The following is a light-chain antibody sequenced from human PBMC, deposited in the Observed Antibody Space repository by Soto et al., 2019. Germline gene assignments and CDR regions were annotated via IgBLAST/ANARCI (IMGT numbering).Light chain of an antibody. J-gene: IGKJ2*01. CDR1: QSVSSSY. Sequence: EIVLTQSPGTLSLSPGERATLSCRASQSVSSSYLAWYQQKPGQAPRLLIYGTSSSATGISEKFSGSGSGTDFTLTINTLEPEDSAVYYCPRCRSSLNTFGQGTKLEIK. CDR3: PRCRSSLNT. V-gene: IGKV3-20*01. CDR2: GTS.